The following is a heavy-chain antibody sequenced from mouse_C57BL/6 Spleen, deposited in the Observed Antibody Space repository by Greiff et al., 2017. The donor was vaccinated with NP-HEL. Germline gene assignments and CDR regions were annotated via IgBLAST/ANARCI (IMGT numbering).Heavy chain of an antibody. J-gene: IGHJ4*01. Sequence: EVMLVESGGGLVQPGGSLKLSCAASGFTFSDYYMYWVRQTPEKRLEWVAYISNGGGSTYYPDTVKGRFTISRDNAKNTLYLQMSRLKSEDTAMYYCARPLEAYYAMDYWGQGTSVTVSS. CDR1: GFTFSDYY. V-gene: IGHV5-12*01. CDR3: ARPLEAYYAMDY. CDR2: ISNGGGST.